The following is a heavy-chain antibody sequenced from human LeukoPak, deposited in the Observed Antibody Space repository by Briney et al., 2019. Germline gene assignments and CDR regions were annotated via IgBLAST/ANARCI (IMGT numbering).Heavy chain of an antibody. V-gene: IGHV1-69*13. D-gene: IGHD2-15*01. Sequence: SVKVSCKVSGGTFNNYAISWVRQAPGQGLEWMGGIIPIFGTTNYAQNFQGRVTITADESTSTAYMELRSLSSDDTAVYYCGRGPKAGGPHHDMDVWGRGTTVTVSS. CDR3: GRGPKAGGPHHDMDV. J-gene: IGHJ6*02. CDR2: IIPIFGTT. CDR1: GGTFNNYA.